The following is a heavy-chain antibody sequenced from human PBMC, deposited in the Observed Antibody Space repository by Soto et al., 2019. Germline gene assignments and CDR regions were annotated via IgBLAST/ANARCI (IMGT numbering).Heavy chain of an antibody. D-gene: IGHD3-3*01. Sequence: EVQLVESGGGLVKPGGSLRLSCAASGFTFSSYSMNWVRQAPGKGLEWVSSISSSSSYIYYADSVKGRFTISRDNAKNSLYLQMNSLRAEDTAVYYCAPNYDFWSGYYTVDYWGQGTLVTVSS. CDR2: ISSSSSYI. CDR1: GFTFSSYS. V-gene: IGHV3-21*01. J-gene: IGHJ4*02. CDR3: APNYDFWSGYYTVDY.